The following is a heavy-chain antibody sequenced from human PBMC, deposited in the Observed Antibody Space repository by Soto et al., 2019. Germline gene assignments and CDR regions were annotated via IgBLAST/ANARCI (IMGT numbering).Heavy chain of an antibody. CDR1: GFTFSSYG. Sequence: QEQLVESGGGVVQPGRSLRLSCAASGFTFSSYGMHWVRQAPGKGLEWVAVISYDGSNKYYADSVKGRFTISRDNSKNTLYLQVNSLRAEDTAVYFCVKDAPRFSGVDCILWVQGTQVAVSS. D-gene: IGHD5-12*01. V-gene: IGHV3-30*18. CDR2: ISYDGSNK. CDR3: VKDAPRFSGVDCIL. J-gene: IGHJ4*02.